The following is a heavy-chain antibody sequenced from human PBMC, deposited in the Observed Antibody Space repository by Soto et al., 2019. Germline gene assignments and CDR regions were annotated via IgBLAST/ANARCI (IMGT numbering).Heavy chain of an antibody. CDR2: VNPISGGT. J-gene: IGHJ4*02. V-gene: IGHV1-2*04. CDR3: ARAKNFGSGELDY. CDR1: GYTFTGHY. Sequence: QVQLVQSGAEVKKPGASVKVSCKASGYTFTGHYILWVRQAPGQGLEWIGWVNPISGGTIYAQKFLGWVTMTRDTSTSTAYLELRSLTSDATAVYYCARAKNFGSGELDYWGQGTLVTVSS. D-gene: IGHD3-10*01.